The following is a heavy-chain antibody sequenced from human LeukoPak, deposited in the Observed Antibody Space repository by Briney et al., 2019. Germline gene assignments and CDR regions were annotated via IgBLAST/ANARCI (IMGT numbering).Heavy chain of an antibody. D-gene: IGHD6-6*01. CDR1: GFTFSSYA. Sequence: GGSLRLSCAASGFTFSSYAMSWVRQAPGKGLEWVSTISDSGGSTYYADSVKGRFTISRDNSKNTLYPQMNSLRAEDTAVYYCAKAKAPYSSSPIDYWGQGTLVTVSS. CDR2: ISDSGGST. CDR3: AKAKAPYSSSPIDY. J-gene: IGHJ4*02. V-gene: IGHV3-23*01.